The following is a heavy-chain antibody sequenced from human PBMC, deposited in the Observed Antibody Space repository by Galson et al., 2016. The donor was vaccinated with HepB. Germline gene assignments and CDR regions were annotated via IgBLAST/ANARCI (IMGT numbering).Heavy chain of an antibody. D-gene: IGHD5/OR15-5a*01. J-gene: IGHJ3*02. CDR1: GGTFSSYG. CDR3: ARVYVFEEIYDAFDI. CDR2: IIPAFGTT. V-gene: IGHV1-69*13. Sequence: SVKVSCKAPGGTFSSYGISWVRQAPGQGLEWMGGIIPAFGTTNYAQNFQGRVTITADDSTNTAYMELSSLRFEDTAVYFCARVYVFEEIYDAFDIWGQGTLVIVSS.